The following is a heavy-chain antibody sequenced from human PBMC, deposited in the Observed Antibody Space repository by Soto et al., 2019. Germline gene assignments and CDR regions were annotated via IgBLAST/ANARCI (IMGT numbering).Heavy chain of an antibody. J-gene: IGHJ6*02. CDR3: ARERYYYDSSGYYPYGMDV. CDR2: INSDGSST. V-gene: IGHV3-74*01. CDR1: GFTFSSYW. D-gene: IGHD3-22*01. Sequence: HPGGSLRLSCAASGFTFSSYWMHWVRQAPGKGLVWVSRINSDGSSTSYADSVKGRFTISRDNAKNTLYLQMNSLRAEDTAVYYCARERYYYDSSGYYPYGMDVWGQGTTVTVSS.